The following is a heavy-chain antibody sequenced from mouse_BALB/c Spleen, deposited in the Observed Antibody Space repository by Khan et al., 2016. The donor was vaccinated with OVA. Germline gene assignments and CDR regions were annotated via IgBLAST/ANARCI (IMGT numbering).Heavy chain of an antibody. D-gene: IGHD1-1*01. CDR2: VSTGGSYT. CDR3: TRLAYYYDSEGFAY. J-gene: IGHJ3*01. Sequence: EVMLVESGGDLMKPGGSLKLSCAASGFTFSTYGMSWVRQTPDRRLEWVATVSTGGSYTYYPDSVKGRFTISRDNAKNTLYLQMNSLKSDDTAIFYCTRLAYYYDSEGFAYWGQGTLVTVSA. V-gene: IGHV5-6*01. CDR1: GFTFSTYG.